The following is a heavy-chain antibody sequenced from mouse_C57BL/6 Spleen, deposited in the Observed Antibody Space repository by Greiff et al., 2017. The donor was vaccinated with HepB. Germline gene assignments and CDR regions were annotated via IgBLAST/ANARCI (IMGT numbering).Heavy chain of an antibody. CDR3: ARRSYYGKEDYFDY. CDR1: GYTFTDYN. Sequence: VQLKESGPELVKPGASVKIPCKASGYTFTDYNMDWVKQSHGKSLEWIGDINPNNGGTIYNQKFKGKATLTVDKSSSTAYMELRSLTSEDTAVYYCARRSYYGKEDYFDYWGQGTTLTVSS. D-gene: IGHD2-10*01. CDR2: INPNNGGT. V-gene: IGHV1-18*01. J-gene: IGHJ2*01.